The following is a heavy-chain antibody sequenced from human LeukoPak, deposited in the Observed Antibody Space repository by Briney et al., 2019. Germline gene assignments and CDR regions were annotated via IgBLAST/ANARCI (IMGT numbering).Heavy chain of an antibody. V-gene: IGHV3-21*04. D-gene: IGHD5-18*01. CDR1: GFTFSSYS. CDR3: AKGTLYTTMAPCYFDY. CDR2: ISSSSSYI. J-gene: IGHJ4*02. Sequence: GGSLRLSCAASGFTFSSYSMNWVRQAPGKGLEWVSSISSSSSYIYYADSVKGRFTISRDNSKNTLYLQMNSLRAEDTAVYYCAKGTLYTTMAPCYFDYWGQGTLVTVSS.